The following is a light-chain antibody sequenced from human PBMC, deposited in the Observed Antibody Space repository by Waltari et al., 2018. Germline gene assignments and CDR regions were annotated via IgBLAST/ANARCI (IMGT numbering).Light chain of an antibody. V-gene: IGKV1-39*01. CDR2: TTS. CDR3: QQSDGIPFT. CDR1: QSVTRF. Sequence: DIKMTQSPSSLSASVGDVVTITCRASQSVTRFLNWYQQKPGKAPRLLIFTTSNLQGGVRSRFSCGGSGTDFTLTINGLQPEDYATYYCQQSDGIPFTFGQGTKVDVK. J-gene: IGKJ2*01.